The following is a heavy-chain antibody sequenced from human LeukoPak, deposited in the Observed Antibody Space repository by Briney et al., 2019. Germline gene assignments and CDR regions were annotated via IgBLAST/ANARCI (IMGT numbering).Heavy chain of an antibody. CDR3: ARGLGGSSSCFGY. D-gene: IGHD6-13*01. CDR2: IYYSGST. V-gene: IGHV4-59*01. CDR1: GGSISSYY. J-gene: IGHJ4*02. Sequence: PSETLSLTCTVSGGSISSYYWSWIRQPPGKGLEWIGYIYYSGSTNYNPSLKSRVTISVDTSKNQLSLKLRSVTAADTAVYYCARGLGGSSSCFGYWGQGTLLTVSS.